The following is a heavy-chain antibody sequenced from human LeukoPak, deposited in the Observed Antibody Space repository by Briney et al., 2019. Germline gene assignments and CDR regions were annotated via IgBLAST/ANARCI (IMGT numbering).Heavy chain of an antibody. J-gene: IGHJ3*02. CDR3: ARRQKHPYYYDSSGSHAFDI. D-gene: IGHD3-22*01. Sequence: PSETMSLTCAVYGGSFSGYYWSWIRQPPGKGLEWIGEINHSGSTNYNPSLKSRVTISVDTSKNQFSLKLSSVTAADTAVYYCARRQKHPYYYDSSGSHAFDIWGQGTMVTVSS. V-gene: IGHV4-34*01. CDR2: INHSGST. CDR1: GGSFSGYY.